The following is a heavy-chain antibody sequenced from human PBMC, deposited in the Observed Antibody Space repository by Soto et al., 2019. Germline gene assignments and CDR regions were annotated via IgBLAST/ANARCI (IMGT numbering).Heavy chain of an antibody. CDR3: ARGRGGYYYDSSGYYDDAFDI. Sequence: NPSETLSLTCAVYGGSFSGYYWSWIRQPPGKGLEWIGEINHSGSTNYNPSLKSRVTISVDTSRNQFSLKLSSVTAADTAVYYCARGRGGYYYDSSGYYDDAFDIWGQGTVVTVSS. CDR1: GGSFSGYY. J-gene: IGHJ3*02. D-gene: IGHD3-22*01. V-gene: IGHV4-34*01. CDR2: INHSGST.